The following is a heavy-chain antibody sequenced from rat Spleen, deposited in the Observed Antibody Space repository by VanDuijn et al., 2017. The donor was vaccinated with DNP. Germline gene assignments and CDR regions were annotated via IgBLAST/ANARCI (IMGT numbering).Heavy chain of an antibody. CDR2: INTDGGTN. J-gene: IGHJ4*01. CDR1: GFTFSNYW. D-gene: IGHD1-11*01. V-gene: IGHV5-58*01. CDR3: AKDRDGGFAMDA. Sequence: EVQLVETGGGLVQPGRSLKLSCVASGFTFSNYWMYWIRQAPGKGLEWVASINTDGGTNYYPDSVKGRFTICRDNAENNLYLQMNSLRSEDTATYYCAKDRDGGFAMDAWGQGTSVTVSS.